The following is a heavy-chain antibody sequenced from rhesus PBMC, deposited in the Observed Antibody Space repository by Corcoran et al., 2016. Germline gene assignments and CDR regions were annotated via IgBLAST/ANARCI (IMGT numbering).Heavy chain of an antibody. Sequence: QLQLQESGPGLVKPSETLSLTCAVSGGSISRTYWSGISQPPGKGLEWIGRLFGSGGSPDYNPALRSRVTISTDTSKNQFSLKLSAVTAADTAVYYCAREIGVLVVVAIDFWGQGLRVTVSS. J-gene: IGHJ3*01. D-gene: IGHD2-21*01. CDR2: LFGSGGSP. CDR1: GGSISRTY. CDR3: AREIGVLVVVAIDF. V-gene: IGHV4-173*01.